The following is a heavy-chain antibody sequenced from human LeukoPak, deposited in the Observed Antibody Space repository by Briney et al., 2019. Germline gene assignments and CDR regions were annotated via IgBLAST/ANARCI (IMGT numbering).Heavy chain of an antibody. D-gene: IGHD6-6*01. Sequence: GGCLRPSCAAPGFTLNNYKMNWVCPAPGKALEWVSSITSSGTYIFYADSVKGRFTISRDNAKNSLYLQMNSLGPEDTAVYYCAIIGRRSSSGPKLDYWGQGTLVTVSS. V-gene: IGHV3-21*01. CDR3: AIIGRRSSSGPKLDY. CDR2: ITSSGTYI. J-gene: IGHJ4*02. CDR1: GFTLNNYK.